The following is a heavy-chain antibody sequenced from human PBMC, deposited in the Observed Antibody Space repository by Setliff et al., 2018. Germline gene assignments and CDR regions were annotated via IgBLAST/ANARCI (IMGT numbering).Heavy chain of an antibody. Sequence: SETLSLTCTVSGGSISGYYWSWIRQPPGKGLEWIGSIYYSGSTYYNPSLKSRVTISVDTSKNQFSLKLSSVTAADTAVYYCARDVRVASSSWFKSAFDIWGQGTMVTVSS. CDR1: GGSISGYY. CDR2: IYYSGST. V-gene: IGHV4-59*12. J-gene: IGHJ3*02. D-gene: IGHD6-13*01. CDR3: ARDVRVASSSWFKSAFDI.